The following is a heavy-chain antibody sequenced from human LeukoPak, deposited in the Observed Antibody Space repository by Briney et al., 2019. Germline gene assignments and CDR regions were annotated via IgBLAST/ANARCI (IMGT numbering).Heavy chain of an antibody. CDR1: GGSISSSNW. Sequence: SETLSLTCAVSGGSISSSNWWSWVRQPPGKGLEWIGYIYNSGSTNYNPSLKSRVTISVDTSKNQFSLKLSSVTAADTAVHYCAKVGYSSGWYSGWFDLWGQGTLVTVSS. D-gene: IGHD6-19*01. V-gene: IGHV4-4*02. J-gene: IGHJ5*02. CDR2: IYNSGST. CDR3: AKVGYSSGWYSGWFDL.